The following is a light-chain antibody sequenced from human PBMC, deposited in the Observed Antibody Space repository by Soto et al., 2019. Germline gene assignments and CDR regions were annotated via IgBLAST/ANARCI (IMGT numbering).Light chain of an antibody. CDR1: SSDVGGYNY. J-gene: IGLJ2*01. CDR2: EVS. CDR3: SSYAGANSVV. Sequence: QSALTQPPSASGSPGQSVTISCTGMSSDVGGYNYVSWYQQHPGKAPKLMIYEVSKRPSGVPDRFSGSKSGNTASLTVSGLQVEDEDDYYCSSYAGANSVVFGGGTKLTVL. V-gene: IGLV2-8*01.